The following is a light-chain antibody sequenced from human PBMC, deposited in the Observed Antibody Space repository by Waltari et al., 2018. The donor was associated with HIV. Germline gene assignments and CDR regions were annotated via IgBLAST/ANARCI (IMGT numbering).Light chain of an antibody. CDR2: RNN. Sequence: QSVLTPPPSASGPPGPRVTISCYGRRPNLQRKSVYWYQQLPGTAPKLLIYRNNQRPSGVPDRFSGSKSGTSASLAISGLRSEDEADYYCAAWDDSLSGPVFGGGTKLTVL. V-gene: IGLV1-47*01. CDR1: RPNLQRKS. J-gene: IGLJ2*01. CDR3: AAWDDSLSGPV.